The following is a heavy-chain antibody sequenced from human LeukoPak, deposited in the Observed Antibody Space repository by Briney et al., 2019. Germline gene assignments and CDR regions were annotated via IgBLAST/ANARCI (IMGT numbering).Heavy chain of an antibody. Sequence: GGSLRLSCAASGFTFSFYSMNWVRQAPGKGLEWVSYISSSDNTIHYADSVKGRFTISRDDAKNSLYLEMNSLRDEDTAVYYCARVHRGYSYGRLDYWGQGTLVTVSS. J-gene: IGHJ4*02. CDR2: ISSSDNTI. V-gene: IGHV3-48*02. CDR3: ARVHRGYSYGRLDY. CDR1: GFTFSFYS. D-gene: IGHD5-18*01.